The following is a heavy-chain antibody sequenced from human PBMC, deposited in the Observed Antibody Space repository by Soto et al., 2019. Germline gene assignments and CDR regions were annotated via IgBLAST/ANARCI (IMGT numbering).Heavy chain of an antibody. CDR3: ARDGYYDSSGLHDAFDI. V-gene: IGHV4-59*01. CDR1: GGSISSYY. Sequence: SETLYLTCTVSGGSISSYYCSWIRQPPGKGLEWIGYIYYSGSTNYNPSLKSRVTISVDTSKNQFSLKLSSVTAADTAVYYCARDGYYDSSGLHDAFDIWGQGTMVTVPS. CDR2: IYYSGST. J-gene: IGHJ3*02. D-gene: IGHD3-22*01.